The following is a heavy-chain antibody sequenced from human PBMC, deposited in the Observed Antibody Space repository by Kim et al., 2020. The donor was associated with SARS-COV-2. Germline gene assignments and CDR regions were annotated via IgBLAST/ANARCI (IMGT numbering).Heavy chain of an antibody. V-gene: IGHV3-74*01. CDR2: IYNDGTKT. CDR1: GFTFSEHW. J-gene: IGHJ4*02. CDR3: VRDLSGCFGDPNFDY. D-gene: IGHD4-17*01. Sequence: GGSLRLSCTGSGFTFSEHWMHWVRQPPGKGLVWVSRIYNDGTKTDYADSVKGRFLISRDNAKNTLYLQIDDLRVEDTAAYYCVRDLSGCFGDPNFDYWGRGTLVTVS.